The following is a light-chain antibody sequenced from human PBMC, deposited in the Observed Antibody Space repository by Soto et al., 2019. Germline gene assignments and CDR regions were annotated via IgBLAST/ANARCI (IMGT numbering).Light chain of an antibody. CDR3: QHRNSWTPPAT. J-gene: IGKJ5*01. Sequence: EIVLTQSPATLSLSPGERATLSCRASQSVGTYLAWYQLKPGQAPRLLIYDASNRATGIPARFSGSGSGTDFTLTISSLEPEDFAAYYCQHRNSWTPPATFGQGTRLEIK. V-gene: IGKV3-11*01. CDR2: DAS. CDR1: QSVGTY.